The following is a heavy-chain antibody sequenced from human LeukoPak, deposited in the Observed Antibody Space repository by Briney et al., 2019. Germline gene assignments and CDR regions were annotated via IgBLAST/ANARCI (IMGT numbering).Heavy chain of an antibody. CDR1: GYRFTSYW. Sequence: GASLKISCKGSGYRFTSYWIGWVRPMPGKGLEWMGIIYPGDSDTRYSPSFQGQVTISADKSISTAYLQWSSLKVSDTAMYYCARGTREYYFDYWGQGTLVTVSS. V-gene: IGHV5-51*01. D-gene: IGHD3-10*01. CDR2: IYPGDSDT. CDR3: ARGTREYYFDY. J-gene: IGHJ4*02.